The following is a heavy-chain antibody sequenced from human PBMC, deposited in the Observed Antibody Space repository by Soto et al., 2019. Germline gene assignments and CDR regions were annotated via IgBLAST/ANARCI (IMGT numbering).Heavy chain of an antibody. V-gene: IGHV3-30*03. D-gene: IGHD6-6*01. Sequence: QVQLVESGGGLVQPGKSLRLSCVASGLTFSSNGMHWVRQAPGKGLEWVAGISYDGTKKYYVDSVKGRFSISRDNSRQTVYSQMDSQRAEDTDVYYCATVGSIAVYHYPYALDVWGQGTTVTVAS. CDR1: GLTFSSNG. J-gene: IGHJ6*02. CDR3: ATVGSIAVYHYPYALDV. CDR2: ISYDGTKK.